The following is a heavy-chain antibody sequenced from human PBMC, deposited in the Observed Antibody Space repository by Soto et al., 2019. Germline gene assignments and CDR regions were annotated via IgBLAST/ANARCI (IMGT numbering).Heavy chain of an antibody. CDR2: IYDSGNT. D-gene: IGHD2-21*01. CDR3: ASGLSGDKVDQ. Sequence: QVQLQESGPGLVKPSQTLSLTCTVSGGSISAGAYYWSWIRQPPGKGLEWIGHIYDSGNTYNNPSLKGRLTISVDTSKNHFSLNLTSATAADTAVYYCASGLSGDKVDQWGQGTLVTVSS. V-gene: IGHV4-30-4*01. CDR1: GGSISAGAYY. J-gene: IGHJ4*02.